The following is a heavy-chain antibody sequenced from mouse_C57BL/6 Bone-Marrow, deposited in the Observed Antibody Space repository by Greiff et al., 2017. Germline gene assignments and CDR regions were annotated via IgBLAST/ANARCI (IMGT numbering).Heavy chain of an antibody. CDR2: INYDGSST. D-gene: IGHD2-2*01. J-gene: IGHJ3*01. Sequence: EVKLMESEGGLVQPGSSMKLSCTASGFTFSDYYMAWVRQVPEKGLEWVANINYDGSSTDYLDSLKSRFIISRDNAKNILYLQMSSLKSEDTATYYCAREGDYYGDDGAWFAYWGQGTLVTVSA. V-gene: IGHV5-16*01. CDR1: GFTFSDYY. CDR3: AREGDYYGDDGAWFAY.